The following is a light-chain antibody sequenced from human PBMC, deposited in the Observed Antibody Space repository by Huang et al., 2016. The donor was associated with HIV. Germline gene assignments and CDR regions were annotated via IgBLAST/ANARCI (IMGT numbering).Light chain of an antibody. CDR3: QQYYTYPLA. J-gene: IGKJ2*01. CDR1: QGISSY. Sequence: AIRMTQSPSSLSASTGDRVTITCRASQGISSYLAWYQQKPGKAPRLLIYAASTLQAGVPSRFSGSGFGTDFTLTISSLQSEDLGTYHCQQYYTYPLAFGQGTKLEI. CDR2: AAS. V-gene: IGKV1-8*01.